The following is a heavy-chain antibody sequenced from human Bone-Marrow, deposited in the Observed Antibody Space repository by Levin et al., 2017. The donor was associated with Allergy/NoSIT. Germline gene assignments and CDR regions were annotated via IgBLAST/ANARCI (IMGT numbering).Heavy chain of an antibody. CDR2: IDWDDDK. CDR1: GFSLSTSGMC. Sequence: SGPTLVKPTQTLTLTCTFSGFSLSTSGMCVSWIRQPPGKALEWLALIDWDDDKYYSTSLKTRLTISKDTSKNQVVLTMTNMDPVDTATYYCALKPGGYYYDSSGYSEYWGQGTLVTVSS. J-gene: IGHJ4*02. D-gene: IGHD3-22*01. V-gene: IGHV2-70*01. CDR3: ALKPGGYYYDSSGYSEY.